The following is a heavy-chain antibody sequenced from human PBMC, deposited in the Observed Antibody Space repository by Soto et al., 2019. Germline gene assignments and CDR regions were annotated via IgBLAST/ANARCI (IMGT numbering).Heavy chain of an antibody. CDR1: GGSVSSGSYY. CDR2: IYYSGST. D-gene: IGHD2-15*01. V-gene: IGHV4-61*01. CDR3: AREAVVVGGMDV. Sequence: QVQLQESGPGLVKPSETLSLTCTVSGGSVSSGSYYWSWIRQPPGKGLEWIGYIYYSGSTNYNPSLKSRVTISVDTSKNQFALKLSSVTAADTAVYYWAREAVVVGGMDVWGQGTTVTVSS. J-gene: IGHJ6*02.